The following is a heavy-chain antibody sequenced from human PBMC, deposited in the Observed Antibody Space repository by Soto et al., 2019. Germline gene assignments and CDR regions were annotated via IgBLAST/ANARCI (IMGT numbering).Heavy chain of an antibody. V-gene: IGHV3-23*01. CDR3: AKGVTVVVTAIDY. D-gene: IGHD2-21*02. CDR1: GFTFSSYA. Sequence: GGSLRLSCAASGFTFSSYAMSWVSQAPGKGLEWVSAISGSGGSTYYADSVKGRFTISRDNSKNTLYLQMNSLRAEDTAVYYCAKGVTVVVTAIDYWGQGTLVTVSS. J-gene: IGHJ4*02. CDR2: ISGSGGST.